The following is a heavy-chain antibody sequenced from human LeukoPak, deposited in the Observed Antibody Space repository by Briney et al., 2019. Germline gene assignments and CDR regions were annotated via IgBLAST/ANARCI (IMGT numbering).Heavy chain of an antibody. D-gene: IGHD4-11*01. CDR2: INPNSGGT. CDR1: GYTFTSYG. CDR3: ARGAVTTFWFDP. V-gene: IGHV1-2*02. J-gene: IGHJ5*02. Sequence: ASVKVSCKASGYTFTSYGISWVRQAPGQGLEWMGWINPNSGGTNYAQKFQGRVTMTRDTSISTAYMELSRLRSDDTAVYYCARGAVTTFWFDPWGQGTLVTVSS.